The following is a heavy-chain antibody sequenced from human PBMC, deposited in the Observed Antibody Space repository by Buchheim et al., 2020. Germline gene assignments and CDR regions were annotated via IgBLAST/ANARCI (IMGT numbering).Heavy chain of an antibody. CDR1: GGSISSGGYS. CDR3: ARGGDSSGRPIDY. CDR2: IFHSGST. J-gene: IGHJ4*02. V-gene: IGHV4-30-2*01. D-gene: IGHD3-22*01. Sequence: QLQLQESGSGLVKPSQTLSLTCAVSGGSISSGGYSWSWIRQPPGKGLAWIGYIFHSGSTYYNPSLKSRVPISVDSSNNRFSLKLSSVTAADTAVYYCARGGDSSGRPIDYWGQGTL.